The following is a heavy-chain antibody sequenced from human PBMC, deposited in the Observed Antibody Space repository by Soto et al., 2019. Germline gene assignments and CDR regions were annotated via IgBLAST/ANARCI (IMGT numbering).Heavy chain of an antibody. CDR1: GGSISNSSYL. V-gene: IGHV4-39*01. J-gene: IGHJ4*02. Sequence: QLQLQESGPGLVKPSETLSLTCSVSGGSISNSSYLWGWVRQPPGKGLQWIGSVSHIGSTNYKPSLKSRLTISVGTSKTQSSLRLDSVTAADTAVYYCSRIAVSGPRTGFDYWGQGILVTVSS. D-gene: IGHD6-19*01. CDR2: VSHIGST. CDR3: SRIAVSGPRTGFDY.